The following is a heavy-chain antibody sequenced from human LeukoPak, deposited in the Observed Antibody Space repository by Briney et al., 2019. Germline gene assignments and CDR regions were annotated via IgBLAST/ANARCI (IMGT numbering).Heavy chain of an antibody. J-gene: IGHJ4*02. CDR1: GYSFTDYW. CDR2: IYPGDSDT. D-gene: IGHD3-10*01. CDR3: ARHGDVVRGVDMRGDY. V-gene: IGHV5-51*01. Sequence: KPGESLKISCKGSGYSFTDYWIAWVRQMPGKGLEWLGIIYPGDSDTRYSPSFQGQVTISADKSISTAYLQWSSLKASDTAMYYCARHGDVVRGVDMRGDYWGQGTLVTVSS.